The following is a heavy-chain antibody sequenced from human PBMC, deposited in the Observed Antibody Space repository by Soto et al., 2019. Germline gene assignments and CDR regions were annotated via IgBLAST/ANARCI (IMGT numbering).Heavy chain of an antibody. CDR3: ARDIRGYNRAFDY. CDR2: IYSSGST. Sequence: SETLSLTCTVSGDSVSSDNYYWTWIRQPPGKGLEWIGYIYSSGSTNYNPSLKSRVTISLDTSSNQFSLKLTSVTAADTAVYYGARDIRGYNRAFDYWGQRTLVTVAS. CDR1: GDSVSSDNYY. V-gene: IGHV4-61*01. D-gene: IGHD5-18*01. J-gene: IGHJ4*02.